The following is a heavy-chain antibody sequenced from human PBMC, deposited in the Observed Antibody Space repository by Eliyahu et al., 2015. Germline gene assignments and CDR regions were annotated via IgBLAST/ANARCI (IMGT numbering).Heavy chain of an antibody. Sequence: QVQLQESGPGLVKPSETLSLTCTVSGGSISSYYWSWIRQPPGKGLEWIGYIYYSGSTNYNPSLKSRVTISVDTSKNQFSLKLSSVTAADTAVYYCARDHGGYGHDYWGQGTLVTVSS. V-gene: IGHV4-59*01. J-gene: IGHJ4*02. D-gene: IGHD5-12*01. CDR3: ARDHGGYGHDY. CDR2: IYYSGST. CDR1: GGSISSYY.